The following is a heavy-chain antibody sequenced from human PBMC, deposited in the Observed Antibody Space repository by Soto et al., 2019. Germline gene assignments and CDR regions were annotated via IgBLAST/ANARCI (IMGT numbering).Heavy chain of an antibody. CDR3: ARTTVTTWGGSLDY. CDR2: ISSNVNRS. V-gene: IGHV3-23*01. D-gene: IGHD4-17*01. J-gene: IGHJ4*02. CDR1: GFTFSDYA. Sequence: EVQLLESGGGLVQPGESLRLSCAASGFTFSDYAMTWVRQAPGKGLEWVSLISSNVNRSYYADSVMGRFIISRDNSKNTLFLQMNGLRAEDTVVYYCARTTVTTWGGSLDYWGQGSLVTVSS.